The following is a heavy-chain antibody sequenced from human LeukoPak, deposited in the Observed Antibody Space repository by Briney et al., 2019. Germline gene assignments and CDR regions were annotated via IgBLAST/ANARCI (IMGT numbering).Heavy chain of an antibody. D-gene: IGHD2-15*01. V-gene: IGHV3-30*18. CDR3: AKNKRAYCSGGSCLYFDY. J-gene: IGHJ4*02. CDR1: GFTFSSYG. Sequence: GGSLRLSCAASGFTFSSYGMHWVRQAPGKGLEWVAVISYDGSNKYYADSVKGRFTISRDNSKNTLYLQMNSLRAEDTAVYYCAKNKRAYCSGGSCLYFDYWGQGTLVTVSS. CDR2: ISYDGSNK.